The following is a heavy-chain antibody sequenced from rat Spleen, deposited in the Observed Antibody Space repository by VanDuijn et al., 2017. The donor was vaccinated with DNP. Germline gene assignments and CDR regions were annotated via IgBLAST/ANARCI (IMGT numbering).Heavy chain of an antibody. V-gene: IGHV5-25*01. J-gene: IGHJ3*01. Sequence: EVQLVESGGGLVQPGRSLKLSCAVSGFTFSDYYMAWVRQAPAKGLEWVASISNTGDNTYYSDSVKGRFSLSRDNAKSTLYLQMDSLRSEDTATYYCARSDSYGFPYWGQGTLVTVSS. CDR1: GFTFSDYY. CDR3: ARSDSYGFPY. CDR2: ISNTGDNT. D-gene: IGHD1-2*01.